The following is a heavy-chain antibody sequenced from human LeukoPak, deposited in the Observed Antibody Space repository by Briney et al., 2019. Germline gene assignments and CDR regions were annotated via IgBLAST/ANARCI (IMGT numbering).Heavy chain of an antibody. CDR1: GFTFSSYG. CDR2: IWYDGSNK. D-gene: IGHD2-8*02. Sequence: PGGSLRLSCAASGFTFSSYGMHWARQAPGKGLEWVAVIWYDGSNKYYADSMKGRFTISRDNSKNTLYLQMNSLRAEDTAVYYCNTGSDYWGQGTLVTVSS. V-gene: IGHV3-33*01. CDR3: NTGSDY. J-gene: IGHJ4*02.